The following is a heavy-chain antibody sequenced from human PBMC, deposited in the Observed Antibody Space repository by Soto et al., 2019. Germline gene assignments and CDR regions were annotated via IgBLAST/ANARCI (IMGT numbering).Heavy chain of an antibody. CDR2: ISYDGSKE. CDR3: AKDLRLWSKDYYYYGMDV. V-gene: IGHV3-30*18. D-gene: IGHD5-18*01. J-gene: IGHJ6*02. Sequence: QVQLVESVGGVVQPGRSLRLSCAASGFTFSSYGMHWVRQAPGKGREWVAVISYDGSKEFYADSVKGRFTISRDNSNNTLYLQMNSVRAEDTAVSYCAKDLRLWSKDYYYYGMDVWGQGTTVTVSS. CDR1: GFTFSSYG.